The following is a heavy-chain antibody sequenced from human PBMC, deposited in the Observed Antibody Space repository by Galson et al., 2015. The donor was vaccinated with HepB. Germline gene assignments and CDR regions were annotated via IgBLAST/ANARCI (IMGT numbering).Heavy chain of an antibody. V-gene: IGHV4-61*01. CDR2: IYYSGRT. CDR3: ARYFES. J-gene: IGHJ2*01. CDR1: GGSISNDNVY. Sequence: TLSLTCSVSGGSISNDNVYWSWIRQSPGKGLEWVGFIYYSGRTNYNPSLKSRVSISVDTSKNQFSLNLASVTAADTAVYRCARYFESWSRGTLVTVST.